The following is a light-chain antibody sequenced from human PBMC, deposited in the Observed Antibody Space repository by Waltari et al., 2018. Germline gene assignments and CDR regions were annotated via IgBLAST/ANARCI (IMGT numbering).Light chain of an antibody. CDR1: SNDVGAYDF. Sequence: QSALTQPASVSGSPGQSTTISCTGTSNDVGAYDFVSWYRQYPGEAPKLNIYDVMNRPAGVSDRFSGSKSANTASLTISGLQADDEGDYYCFACRGGNTLVFGGGTKVTVL. V-gene: IGLV2-14*03. CDR2: DVM. J-gene: IGLJ2*01. CDR3: FACRGGNTLV.